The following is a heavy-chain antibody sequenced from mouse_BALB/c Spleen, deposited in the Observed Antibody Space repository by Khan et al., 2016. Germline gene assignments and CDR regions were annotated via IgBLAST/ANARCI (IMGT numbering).Heavy chain of an antibody. J-gene: IGHJ3*01. CDR1: GYSFTNYG. D-gene: IGHD2-4*01. Sequence: QIQLVQSGPELKKPGETVKISCKASGYSFTNYGMNWVKQAPGKGLKWMGWIDTNTGEPTYAEEFKGRFAFSLETSVITAYLQINNLKNDDTATYFCARWGYDYAWFAYWGQGTLVTVSA. V-gene: IGHV9-3*02. CDR2: IDTNTGEP. CDR3: ARWGYDYAWFAY.